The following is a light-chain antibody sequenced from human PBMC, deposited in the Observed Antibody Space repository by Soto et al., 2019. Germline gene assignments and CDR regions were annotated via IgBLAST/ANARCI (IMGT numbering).Light chain of an antibody. Sequence: QSALTQPASVSGSPGQSITISCTGTSSDVGGYDYVSWYQQYPGKAPKLIIYEVSNRPSGVSNRFSGSKSGNTASLTISGLRAEDEADYYCSSFRSSSTLPYVFGTGTNLTVL. CDR2: EVS. V-gene: IGLV2-14*01. CDR3: SSFRSSSTLPYV. J-gene: IGLJ1*01. CDR1: SSDVGGYDY.